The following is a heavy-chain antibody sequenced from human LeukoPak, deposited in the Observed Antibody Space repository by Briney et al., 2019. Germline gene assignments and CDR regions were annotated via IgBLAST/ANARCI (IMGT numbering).Heavy chain of an antibody. CDR3: ASHEAYSSSWYPSFDY. Sequence: SETLSLICAVYGGSFSGYYWSWIRQPPGKGLEWIGEINHSGSTNYNPSLKSRVTISVDTSKNQFSLKLSSVTAADTAVYYCASHEAYSSSWYPSFDYWGQGTLVTVSS. D-gene: IGHD6-13*01. J-gene: IGHJ4*02. CDR1: GGSFSGYY. CDR2: INHSGST. V-gene: IGHV4-34*01.